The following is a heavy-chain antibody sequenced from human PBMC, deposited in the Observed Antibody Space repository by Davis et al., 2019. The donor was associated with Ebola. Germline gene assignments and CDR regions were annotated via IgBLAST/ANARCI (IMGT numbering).Heavy chain of an antibody. Sequence: AASVKVSCKASGYTFTSYYMHWVRQAPGQGLEWMGIINPSGGSTSYAQKFQGRVTMTTDTSTSTAYMELRSLRSDDTAVYYCARDDRRYKGVYYYYYYGMDVWGQGTTVTVSS. CDR3: ARDDRRYKGVYYYYYYGMDV. CDR1: GYTFTSYY. V-gene: IGHV1-46*01. D-gene: IGHD1-1*01. J-gene: IGHJ6*02. CDR2: INPSGGST.